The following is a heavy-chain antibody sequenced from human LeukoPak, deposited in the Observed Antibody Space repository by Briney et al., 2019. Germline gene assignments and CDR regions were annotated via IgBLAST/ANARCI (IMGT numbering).Heavy chain of an antibody. D-gene: IGHD3-3*01. V-gene: IGHV4-4*07. CDR1: GGSISSYY. J-gene: IGHJ4*02. CDR3: ARGTYYDFWSGYYTGMGDFDY. Sequence: SETLSLTCTVSGGSISSYYWSWIRQPAGKGLEWIGRIYTSGGTNYNPSLKSRVTMSVDTSKNQFSLKMSSVTAADTAVYYCARGTYYDFWSGYYTGMGDFDYWGQGTLVTVSS. CDR2: IYTSGGT.